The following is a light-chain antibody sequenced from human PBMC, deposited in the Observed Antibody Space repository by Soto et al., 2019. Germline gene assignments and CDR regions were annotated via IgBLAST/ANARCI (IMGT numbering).Light chain of an antibody. J-gene: IGKJ4*01. Sequence: DIQMTQSPDSVSASVGDTITITCRASQAISSWVAWYQQKPGQAPKLLVYAASKLQGGVPLRFSGSRSGTDFTLTINTLQPEDFATFYCQQANSFPLTFGGGTRVEVK. CDR1: QAISSW. CDR2: AAS. CDR3: QQANSFPLT. V-gene: IGKV1D-12*01.